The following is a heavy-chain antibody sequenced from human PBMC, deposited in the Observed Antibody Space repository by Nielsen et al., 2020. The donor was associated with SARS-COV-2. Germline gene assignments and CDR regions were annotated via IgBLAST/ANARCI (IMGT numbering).Heavy chain of an antibody. Sequence: GESLKISCAASGFTFNDYYMSWIRQAPGKGLEWVSYISASSSYTNYADSVKGRFSISRDNAKNSLYLQMNSLRAEDTVVYYCARQQRGTWSFDYWGQGTLVTVSS. CDR3: ARQQRGTWSFDY. V-gene: IGHV3-11*03. CDR2: ISASSSYT. D-gene: IGHD6-13*01. CDR1: GFTFNDYY. J-gene: IGHJ4*02.